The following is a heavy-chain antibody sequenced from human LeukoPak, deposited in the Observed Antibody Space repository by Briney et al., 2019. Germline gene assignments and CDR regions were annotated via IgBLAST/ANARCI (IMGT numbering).Heavy chain of an antibody. CDR1: GGSISSGNYY. Sequence: SQTLSLTCKVSGGSISSGNYYWSWIRQPAGKGLEWIGYLYDGGSTHYNPSLKSRVIISVDTSKNQFSLNLNSVTAADTAVYFCARHSWVNGYFDFWGQGTLVTVSS. CDR2: LYDGGST. J-gene: IGHJ4*02. CDR3: ARHSWVNGYFDF. D-gene: IGHD2-15*01. V-gene: IGHV4-61*09.